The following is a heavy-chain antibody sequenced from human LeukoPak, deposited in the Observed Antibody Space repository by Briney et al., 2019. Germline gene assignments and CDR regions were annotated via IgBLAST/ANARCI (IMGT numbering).Heavy chain of an antibody. CDR1: GFTFSSYA. V-gene: IGHV3-23*01. CDR3: AKDQRPYYYDSLGAFDI. D-gene: IGHD3-22*01. J-gene: IGHJ3*02. Sequence: PGGSLRLSCAASGFTFSSYAMSWVRQAPGKGLEWVSAISGSGGSTYYADSVKGRFTISRDNSKNTLYLQMNSLRAEDTAVYYCAKDQRPYYYDSLGAFDIWGQGTMVTVSS. CDR2: ISGSGGST.